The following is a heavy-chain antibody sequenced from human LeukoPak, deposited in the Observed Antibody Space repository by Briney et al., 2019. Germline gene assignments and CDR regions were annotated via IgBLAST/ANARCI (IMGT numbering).Heavy chain of an antibody. CDR1: GFTVSSNY. V-gene: IGHV3-66*01. CDR2: IYSGGTT. CDR3: VKSPWYHGSGSYSGTIH. J-gene: IGHJ4*02. Sequence: GGSLRLSCAASGFTVSSNYMSWVGQAPGKGLEWVSLIYSGGTTYHADSVKGRFTISRDDSKNTLYLQMNSLRAEDTAVYYCVKSPWYHGSGSYSGTIHWGQGTLVTVSS. D-gene: IGHD3-10*01.